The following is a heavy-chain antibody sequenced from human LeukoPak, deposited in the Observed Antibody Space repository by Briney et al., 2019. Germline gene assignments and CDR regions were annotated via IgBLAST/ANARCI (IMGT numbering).Heavy chain of an antibody. V-gene: IGHV3-7*01. D-gene: IGHD6-13*01. Sequence: GSLRLSCAASGFTFSSYAMHWVRQAPGKGLEWVANIKQDGSEKYYVDSVKGRFTISRDNAKNSLYLQMNSLRAEDTAVYYCARVSIAVAGSDYWGQGTLVTVSS. CDR1: GFTFSSYA. CDR2: IKQDGSEK. CDR3: ARVSIAVAGSDY. J-gene: IGHJ4*02.